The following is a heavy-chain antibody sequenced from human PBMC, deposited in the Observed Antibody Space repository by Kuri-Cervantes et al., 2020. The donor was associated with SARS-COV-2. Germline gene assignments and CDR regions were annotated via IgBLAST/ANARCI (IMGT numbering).Heavy chain of an antibody. J-gene: IGHJ5*02. CDR1: GGSFSGYY. V-gene: IGHV4-34*01. D-gene: IGHD3-3*01. CDR3: ARDGPRAYYDFWSGYSEHLNWFDP. CDR2: INHSGST. Sequence: SETLSLTCAVFGGSFSGYYWSWIRQSPGKGLEWIGKINHSGSTNYNPSLSSRVTISVDMSKNQFSLRLSSVTAADTAMYYCARDGPRAYYDFWSGYSEHLNWFDPWGQGTLVTVSS.